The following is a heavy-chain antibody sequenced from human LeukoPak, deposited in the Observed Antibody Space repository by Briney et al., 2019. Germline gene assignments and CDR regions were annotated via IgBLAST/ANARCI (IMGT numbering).Heavy chain of an antibody. D-gene: IGHD2/OR15-2a*01. CDR1: GFTFSSYW. J-gene: IGHJ4*02. CDR2: IWHDGSSK. CDR3: TRQSEDFSLDY. Sequence: PGGSLRLSCAASGFTFSSYWMSWVRQAPGKGLEWVAIIWHDGSSKYYADSVKGRFTISRDNSKNTLYLQMNSLRAEDTAVYYYTRQSEDFSLDYWGQGTLVTVSS. V-gene: IGHV3-33*08.